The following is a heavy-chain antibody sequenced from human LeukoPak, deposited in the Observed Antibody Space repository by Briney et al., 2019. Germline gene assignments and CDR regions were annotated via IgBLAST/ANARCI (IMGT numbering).Heavy chain of an antibody. CDR1: GFTFSSYS. D-gene: IGHD6-13*01. Sequence: PGGSLRLSCAASGFTFSSYSMNWVRQAPGKGLEWVSYISSSSSTIYYADSVKGRFTISRDNAKNSLYLQMNSLRAEDTAVYYCARTPVSSSWYLTLPRIEYFQHWGQGTLVTVSS. CDR2: ISSSSSTI. CDR3: ARTPVSSSWYLTLPRIEYFQH. V-gene: IGHV3-48*01. J-gene: IGHJ1*01.